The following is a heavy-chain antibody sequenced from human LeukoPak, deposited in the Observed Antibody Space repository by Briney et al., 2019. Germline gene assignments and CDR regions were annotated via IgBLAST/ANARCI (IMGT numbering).Heavy chain of an antibody. D-gene: IGHD3-10*01. J-gene: IGHJ3*02. Sequence: GGSLRLSCAASGFTFSSNWMHWVRQGPGKGLVWVSRINPDGSRTDYAESVKGRFTISRDNAKNSLYLQMTSLRAEDTAVYYCARSEFEAFDMWGQGTMVTVSS. CDR3: ARSEFEAFDM. CDR1: GFTFSSNW. V-gene: IGHV3-74*01. CDR2: INPDGSRT.